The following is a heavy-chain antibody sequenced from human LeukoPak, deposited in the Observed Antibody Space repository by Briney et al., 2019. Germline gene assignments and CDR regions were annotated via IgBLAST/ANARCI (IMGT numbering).Heavy chain of an antibody. D-gene: IGHD1-26*01. Sequence: GGSLRLSCAASGFTFSNYAMSWVRQAPGEGLEWISEISGSGGKTYYADSVKGRFTVSRDNSKNTLYLQMDSLRAEDTAVYYCARVDVGATDYWGQGTLVTVSS. J-gene: IGHJ4*02. V-gene: IGHV3-23*01. CDR1: GFTFSNYA. CDR2: ISGSGGKT. CDR3: ARVDVGATDY.